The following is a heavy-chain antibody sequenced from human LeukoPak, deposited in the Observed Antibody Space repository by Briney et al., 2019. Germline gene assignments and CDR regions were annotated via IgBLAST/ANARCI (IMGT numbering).Heavy chain of an antibody. D-gene: IGHD1-26*01. J-gene: IGHJ6*03. Sequence: ASVKVSCKASGYTFTSYYMHWVRQAPGQGLEWMGIINPRGGSISYEQKFQGRVTMTRDMSTSTVYMELSSLRSEDTAVYYCARGVGPPHYYYYYYMDVWGKGTKVTVSS. CDR3: ARGVGPPHYYYYYYMDV. V-gene: IGHV1-46*01. CDR1: GYTFTSYY. CDR2: INPRGGSI.